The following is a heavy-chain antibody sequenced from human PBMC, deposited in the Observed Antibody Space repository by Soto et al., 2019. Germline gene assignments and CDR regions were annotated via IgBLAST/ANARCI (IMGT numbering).Heavy chain of an antibody. Sequence: QVQLVESGGGVVQPGTSLRLSCAASGFTISTHGMHWLRQAPGKGLERVANIWYDGSNRFYADSVKGRFTISKDNSKNTLYLQLSSLRAEDTAVYYCAAATTWNFHFHYWGQGTQVTVSS. CDR1: GFTISTHG. V-gene: IGHV3-33*01. CDR3: AAATTWNFHFHY. D-gene: IGHD1-7*01. J-gene: IGHJ4*02. CDR2: IWYDGSNR.